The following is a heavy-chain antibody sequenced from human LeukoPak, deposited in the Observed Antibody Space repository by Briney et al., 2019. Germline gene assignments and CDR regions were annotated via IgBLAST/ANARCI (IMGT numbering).Heavy chain of an antibody. J-gene: IGHJ3*02. V-gene: IGHV3-11*04. D-gene: IGHD6-13*01. CDR3: ARAIAAAGNFAFDI. Sequence: KTGGSLRLSCAASGFTFSDYNMRWIRQAPGKGLEWVSSISRSGSTKYYADSVKGRFTISRDNAKNSLYLQMNSLRAEDTAVYYCARAIAAAGNFAFDIWGQGTMVTVSS. CDR1: GFTFSDYN. CDR2: ISRSGSTK.